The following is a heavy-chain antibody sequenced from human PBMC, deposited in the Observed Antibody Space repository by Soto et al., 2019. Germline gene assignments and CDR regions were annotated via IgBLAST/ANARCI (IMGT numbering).Heavy chain of an antibody. CDR2: ISGSGGST. V-gene: IGHV3-23*01. Sequence: EVQLLESGGGLVQPGGSLRLSCAASGFTFSSYAMSWVRQAPGKGLEWVSAISGSGGSTYYADSVKGRFTISRDNSKNTMYLQMNSRRAEGTAVYYCAKPPGLLFDYWGQGTLVTVSS. CDR1: GFTFSSYA. CDR3: AKPPGLLFDY. J-gene: IGHJ4*02. D-gene: IGHD3-22*01.